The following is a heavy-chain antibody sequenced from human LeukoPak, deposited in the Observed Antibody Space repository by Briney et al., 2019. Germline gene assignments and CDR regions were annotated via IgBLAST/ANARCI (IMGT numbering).Heavy chain of an antibody. Sequence: GGSLRLSCAASGFTFSSNWMSWVRQAPGKGLEWVANIKQDGSEKYYVDSVKGRFTISRDNAKNSLYQQVNSLRAEDTAVYYCARNQRRLDYWGQGTLVTVSS. J-gene: IGHJ4*02. D-gene: IGHD1-14*01. CDR1: GFTFSSNW. CDR2: IKQDGSEK. V-gene: IGHV3-7*01. CDR3: ARNQRRLDY.